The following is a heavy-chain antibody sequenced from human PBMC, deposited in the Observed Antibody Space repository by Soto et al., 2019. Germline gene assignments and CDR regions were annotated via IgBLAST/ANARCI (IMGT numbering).Heavy chain of an antibody. CDR3: ARDSGPRGYDAFDI. CDR2: IKQDGSEN. Sequence: EVQVVESGGGLVQPGGSLRLSCAASGFTFSNYWMTWVRQAPGKGLEWVANIKQDGSENFYVDSVKGRFTISRDNAKNALYLQMNCLRCEDTAVYYCARDSGPRGYDAFDIWGQGTMVTVSS. J-gene: IGHJ3*02. V-gene: IGHV3-7*04. CDR1: GFTFSNYW. D-gene: IGHD2-8*02.